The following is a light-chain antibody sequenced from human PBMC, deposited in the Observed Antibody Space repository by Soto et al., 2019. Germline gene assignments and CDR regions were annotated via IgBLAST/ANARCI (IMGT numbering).Light chain of an antibody. CDR3: SSYTSSNTLV. J-gene: IGLJ3*02. CDR1: SSDVGGYNY. CDR2: EVS. Sequence: QSALTQPASVSGSPGQSITISCTGTSSDVGGYNYVSWYQQHPGKAPKLMIYEVSNRPSGISNRFSGSKSGNTASLTISGLQAEDEAEYYCSSYTSSNTLVFGGGTKVTVL. V-gene: IGLV2-14*01.